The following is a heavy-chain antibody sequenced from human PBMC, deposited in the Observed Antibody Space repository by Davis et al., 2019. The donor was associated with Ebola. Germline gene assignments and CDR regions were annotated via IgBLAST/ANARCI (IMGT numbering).Heavy chain of an antibody. CDR2: ISHSSIAI. J-gene: IGHJ5*02. D-gene: IGHD5-24*01. Sequence: GESLKISCAASGFTFSTCNMNWVRQAPGKGLQWVSYISHSSIAIYYADSVKGRFTISRDDAKNSLYLQMNSLRDEDTAVYYCARGGQEGWRQENWFDPWGQGTLVTVSS. CDR3: ARGGQEGWRQENWFDP. V-gene: IGHV3-48*02. CDR1: GFTFSTCN.